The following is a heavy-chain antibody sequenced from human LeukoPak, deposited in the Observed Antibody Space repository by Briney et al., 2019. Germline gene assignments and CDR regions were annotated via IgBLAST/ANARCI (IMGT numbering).Heavy chain of an antibody. CDR3: ARRIVTTRGNWFDP. J-gene: IGHJ5*02. CDR1: GGSVSSSSYY. D-gene: IGHD4-11*01. V-gene: IGHV4-39*01. Sequence: PSKTLSLTCTVSGGSVSSSSYYWGWIRQPPGKGLEWIGNIYYSGSTYYNPSLKSRVTISVDTSKNQFSLKLNSVTAADTALYYCARRIVTTRGNWFDPWGQGTLVIVSS. CDR2: IYYSGST.